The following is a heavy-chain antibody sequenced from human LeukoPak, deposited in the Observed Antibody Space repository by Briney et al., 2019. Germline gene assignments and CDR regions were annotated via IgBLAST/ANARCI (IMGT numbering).Heavy chain of an antibody. V-gene: IGHV4-4*07. J-gene: IGHJ3*01. CDR2: IYISGTT. CDR3: ARWVSHGFDV. Sequence: SETLSLTCTVSGGSISSSYWSWIRQPAGKGLEWIGRIYISGTTNYNPSLKSRVTMSVDTSKNQFSLKVTSVTAADTAVYYCARWVSHGFDVWGQGTMVTVSS. CDR1: GGSISSSY.